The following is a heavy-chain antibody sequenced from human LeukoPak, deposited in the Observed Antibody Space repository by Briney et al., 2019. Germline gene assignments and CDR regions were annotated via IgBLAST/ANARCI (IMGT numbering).Heavy chain of an antibody. CDR1: GFTFSSYA. D-gene: IGHD2-21*01. J-gene: IGHJ6*02. Sequence: PGGSLRLSCAASGFTFSSYAMSWVRQAPGKGLEWVSAISGSGGSTYYADSVKGRFTISRDNSKNTLYLQMNSLRAEDTAVYYCAKSLLSYYYYGMDVWGQGTTATVSS. CDR2: ISGSGGST. V-gene: IGHV3-23*01. CDR3: AKSLLSYYYYGMDV.